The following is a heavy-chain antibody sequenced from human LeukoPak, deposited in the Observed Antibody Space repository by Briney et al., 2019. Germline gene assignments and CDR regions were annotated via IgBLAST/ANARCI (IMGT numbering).Heavy chain of an antibody. Sequence: PGGSLRLSCAAPGFTFSSYAMRWVRQAPGKGLEWVSAISGSGGSTYYADSVKGRFTISRDNSKNTLYLKMNSLRAEDTAVYYCAKVKRGPMVVVGSGLDYWGKGTLVTVSS. CDR1: GFTFSSYA. V-gene: IGHV3-23*01. CDR2: ISGSGGST. D-gene: IGHD2-15*01. CDR3: AKVKRGPMVVVGSGLDY. J-gene: IGHJ4*02.